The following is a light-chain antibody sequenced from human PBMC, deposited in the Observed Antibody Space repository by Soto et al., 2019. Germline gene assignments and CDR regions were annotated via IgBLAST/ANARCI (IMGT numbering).Light chain of an antibody. CDR3: AAWDDSLNGPV. Sequence: QSVLTQPPSASGSPGQTVTISCSGSSSNIGLNDVHWYRQLSGTAPQILIYDTNQQATGVPDRFSGSSSGTSASLAIHGLQSEDEADYHCAAWDDSLNGPVFGGGTKVTVL. V-gene: IGLV1-44*01. CDR1: SSNIGLND. J-gene: IGLJ2*01. CDR2: DTN.